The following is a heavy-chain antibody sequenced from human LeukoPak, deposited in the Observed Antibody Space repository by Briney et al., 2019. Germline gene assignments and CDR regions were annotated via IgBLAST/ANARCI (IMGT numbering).Heavy chain of an antibody. D-gene: IGHD2-15*01. Sequence: GGSLRLSCAASGFTFSSYWMHWVRQAPGKGLVWVSRINTDGSSTSYADSVKGRFTISRDNAKNTLYLQMNGLRAEDTAIYYCAKNGDRGAYCSGGSCYPYYYYYIDVWGKGTTVTISS. V-gene: IGHV3-74*01. CDR3: AKNGDRGAYCSGGSCYPYYYYYIDV. J-gene: IGHJ6*03. CDR2: INTDGSST. CDR1: GFTFSSYW.